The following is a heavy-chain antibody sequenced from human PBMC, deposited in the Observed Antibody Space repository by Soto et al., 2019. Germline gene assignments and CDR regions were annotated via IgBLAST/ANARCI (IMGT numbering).Heavy chain of an antibody. J-gene: IGHJ5*02. CDR2: IYYSGST. V-gene: IGHV4-59*08. Sequence: SETLSLTCTVSGGSISSYYLSWIRQPPGKGLEWIGYIYYSGSTNYNPSLKSRVTISVDTSKNQFSLKLSSVTAADTAVYYCARHLTGYSSGWFNWFDPWGQGTLVTVSS. D-gene: IGHD6-19*01. CDR1: GGSISSYY. CDR3: ARHLTGYSSGWFNWFDP.